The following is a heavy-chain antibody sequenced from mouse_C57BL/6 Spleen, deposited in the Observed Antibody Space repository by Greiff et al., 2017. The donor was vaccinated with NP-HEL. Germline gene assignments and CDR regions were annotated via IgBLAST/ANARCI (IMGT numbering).Heavy chain of an antibody. CDR1: GYTFTSYG. J-gene: IGHJ4*01. D-gene: IGHD1-1*01. CDR3: ARSTVVATDYAMDY. Sequence: VQLQESGAELARPGASVKLSCKASGYTFTSYGISWVKQRTGQGLEWIGEIFPRSGSTYYNEKFKGKATLTVDKSSSTAYMELRSLTSEDSEVYFCARSTVVATDYAMDYWGQGTSVTVSS. CDR2: IFPRSGST. V-gene: IGHV1-81*01.